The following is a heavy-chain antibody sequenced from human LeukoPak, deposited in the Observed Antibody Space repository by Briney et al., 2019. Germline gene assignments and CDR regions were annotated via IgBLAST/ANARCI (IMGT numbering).Heavy chain of an antibody. CDR3: ARAPVVPAAMYGPRGYYYYGMDV. CDR1: GGSFSGYY. V-gene: IGHV4-34*01. J-gene: IGHJ6*02. D-gene: IGHD2-2*01. CDR2: INHSGST. Sequence: SETLSLTCAVYGGSFSGYYWSWIRQPPGKGLEWIGEINHSGSTNYNPSLKSRVTISVDTSKNQFSLKLSSVTAADTAVYYCARAPVVPAAMYGPRGYYYYGMDVRGQGTTVTVSS.